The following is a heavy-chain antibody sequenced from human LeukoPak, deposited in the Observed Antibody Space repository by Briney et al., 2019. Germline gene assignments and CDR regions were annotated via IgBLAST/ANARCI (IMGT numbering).Heavy chain of an antibody. J-gene: IGHJ6*03. CDR3: ARGHIVVVPAQYYYYMDV. V-gene: IGHV4-34*01. Sequence: SETLSLTCAVYGGSFSGYYWSWIRQPPGKGLEWIGEINHSGSNNYNPSLKSRVTTSVDTSKNQFSMKLSSVTAADTAVYYCARGHIVVVPAQYYYYMDVWGKGTTVTVSS. CDR1: GGSFSGYY. CDR2: INHSGSN. D-gene: IGHD2-2*01.